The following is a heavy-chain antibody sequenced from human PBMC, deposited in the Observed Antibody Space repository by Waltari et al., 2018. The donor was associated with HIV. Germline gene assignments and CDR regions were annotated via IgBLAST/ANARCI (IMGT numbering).Heavy chain of an antibody. CDR1: GGSISSSSYY. CDR3: ARLFQETDAFDI. Sequence: QLQLQESGPGLVKPSETLSLTCTVSGGSISSSSYYWGWIRQPPGKGLEWIGSIYYSGSTYYNPPLKSRVTISVDTSENQFSLKLSSVTAADTAVYYCARLFQETDAFDIWGQGTMVTVSS. J-gene: IGHJ3*02. CDR2: IYYSGST. V-gene: IGHV4-39*01.